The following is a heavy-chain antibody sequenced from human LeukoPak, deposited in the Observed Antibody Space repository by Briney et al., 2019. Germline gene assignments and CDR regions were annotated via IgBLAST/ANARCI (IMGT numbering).Heavy chain of an antibody. CDR1: GFTFSSYS. J-gene: IGHJ1*01. D-gene: IGHD3-22*01. V-gene: IGHV3-48*01. CDR2: ISSSSSTI. CDR3: ARKPASYYYDSSGYYYFQH. Sequence: GGSLRLSCAASGFTFSSYSMNWVRQAPGKGLEWVPYISSSSSTIYYADSVKGRFTISRDNAKNSLYLQMNSLRAEDTAVYYCARKPASYYYDSSGYYYFQHWGQGTLVTVSS.